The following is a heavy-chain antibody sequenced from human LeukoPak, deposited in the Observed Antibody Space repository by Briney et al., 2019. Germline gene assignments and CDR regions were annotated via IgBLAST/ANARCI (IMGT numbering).Heavy chain of an antibody. J-gene: IGHJ6*03. Sequence: SETLSLTCTVSGGSISSYYWSWIRQPPGKGLEWIGYIYYSGSTNYNPSLKSRVTISVDTSKNQFSLKLSSVTAADTAVYYCARHPPPAMWGLDYMDVWGKGTTVTVSS. V-gene: IGHV4-59*01. CDR2: IYYSGST. CDR1: GGSISSYY. D-gene: IGHD1-26*01. CDR3: ARHPPPAMWGLDYMDV.